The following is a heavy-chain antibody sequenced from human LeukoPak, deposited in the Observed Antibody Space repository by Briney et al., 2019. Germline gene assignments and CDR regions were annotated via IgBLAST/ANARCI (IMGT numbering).Heavy chain of an antibody. CDR1: GYTFTGYY. J-gene: IGHJ5*02. Sequence: ASVKVSCKASGYTFTGYYMHWVRQAPGQGLEWMGWINPNSGGTNYAQKFQGRVTMTRDTSISTAYMELSRLRSDDTAVYHCARVSTRWLPNNWFDPWGQGTLVTVSS. D-gene: IGHD6-19*01. CDR3: ARVSTRWLPNNWFDP. CDR2: INPNSGGT. V-gene: IGHV1-2*02.